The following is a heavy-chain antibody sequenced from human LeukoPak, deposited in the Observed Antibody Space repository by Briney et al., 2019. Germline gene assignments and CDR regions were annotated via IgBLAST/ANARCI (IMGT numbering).Heavy chain of an antibody. V-gene: IGHV3-33*01. CDR2: IWYDGSNK. CDR3: ARRLHGCDY. J-gene: IGHJ4*02. Sequence: GRSLRLSCAASGSTFSSYGMHWVRQAPGKGLEWVAVIWYDGSNKYYADSVKGRFTISRDNSKNTLYLQMNSLRAEDTAVYYCARRLHGCDYWGQGTLVTVSS. CDR1: GSTFSSYG. D-gene: IGHD4-17*01.